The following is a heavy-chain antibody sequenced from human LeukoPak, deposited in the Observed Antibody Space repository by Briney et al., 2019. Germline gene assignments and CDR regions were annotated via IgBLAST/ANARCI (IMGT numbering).Heavy chain of an antibody. J-gene: IGHJ4*02. D-gene: IGHD2-21*02. V-gene: IGHV4-31*03. CDR2: IYYSGSA. CDR1: GVYISSGGYY. Sequence: SETLSLTCTVSGVYISSGGYYWSWIRQFPGKGLDYIGYIYYSGSAYYTPSLKSRATISVDTSKNQVPLKLTSVTAADTAVYYCARASAYCGGDCFSPNDFWGQGAPVTVSS. CDR3: ARASAYCGGDCFSPNDF.